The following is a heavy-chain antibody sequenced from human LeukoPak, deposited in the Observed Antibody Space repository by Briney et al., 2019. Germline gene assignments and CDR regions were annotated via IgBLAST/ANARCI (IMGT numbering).Heavy chain of an antibody. Sequence: GRSLRLSYAASGFTFSTFAMIWVRQPPGKGLEWVSSIFPSGGEIHYADSVRGRFTISRDNSKSTLSLQMNSLRAEDTAIYYCATYRQVLLPFESWGQGTLVTVSS. D-gene: IGHD2-8*02. CDR3: ATYRQVLLPFES. V-gene: IGHV3-23*01. CDR2: IFPSGGEI. CDR1: GFTFSTFA. J-gene: IGHJ4*02.